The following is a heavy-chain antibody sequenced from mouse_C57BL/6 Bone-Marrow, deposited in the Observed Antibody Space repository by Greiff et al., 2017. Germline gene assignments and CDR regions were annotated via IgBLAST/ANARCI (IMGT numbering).Heavy chain of an antibody. V-gene: IGHV1-61*01. CDR1: GYTFTSYW. J-gene: IGHJ2*01. CDR3: AKCKGLRPYSFDY. Sequence: QVQLQQPGAELVRPGSSVKLSCKASGYTFTSYWMDWVKQRPGQGLEWIGNIYPSDSETHYNQQFKDKAPLPVDKSSSTDYMQHSSLTSENSAVYYSAKCKGLRPYSFDYWDQGTTLTVSS. D-gene: IGHD2-2*01. CDR2: IYPSDSET.